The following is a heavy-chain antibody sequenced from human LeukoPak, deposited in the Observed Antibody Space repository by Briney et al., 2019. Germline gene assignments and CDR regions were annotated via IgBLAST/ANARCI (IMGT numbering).Heavy chain of an antibody. CDR2: ISGSGGST. J-gene: IGHJ4*02. CDR1: GFTFSSYA. CDR3: AKGRLGGYALDY. V-gene: IGHV3-23*01. D-gene: IGHD3-22*01. Sequence: GGSLRLSCAASGFTFSSYAMSWVRQAPGKGLEWVSAISGSGGSTYYADSVKGRLTISRDNSKNTLYLQMNSLRAEDTAVYYCAKGRLGGYALDYWGQGTLVTVSS.